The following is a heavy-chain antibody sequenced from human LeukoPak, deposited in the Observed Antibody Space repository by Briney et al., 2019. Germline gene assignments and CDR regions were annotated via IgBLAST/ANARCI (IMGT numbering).Heavy chain of an antibody. CDR1: GGSFSGYY. CDR2: INHSGST. D-gene: IGHD3-22*01. V-gene: IGHV4-34*01. J-gene: IGHJ4*02. Sequence: SETLSLTCAVYGGSFSGYYWSWIRQPPGKGLEWIGEINHSGSTNYNPSLKSRVTVSVDTSKNQFSLKLSSVTAADTAVYYCARADSSGYGDYWGQGTLVTVSS. CDR3: ARADSSGYGDY.